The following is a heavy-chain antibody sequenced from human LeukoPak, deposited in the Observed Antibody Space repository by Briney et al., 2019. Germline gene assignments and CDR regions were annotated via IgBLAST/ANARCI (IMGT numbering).Heavy chain of an antibody. J-gene: IGHJ4*02. CDR2: ISSGGGTE. CDR3: TRGRGSTVY. CDR1: GYTFTTYE. Sequence: GGSLRLSCAASGYTFTTYEMNWVRQAPGKGLEWVSNISSGGGTEDYADSVKGRFTISRDNAKSSLYLQMNSLRAEDTAIYYCTRGRGSTVYWGRGTLVTVSS. D-gene: IGHD3-10*01. V-gene: IGHV3-48*03.